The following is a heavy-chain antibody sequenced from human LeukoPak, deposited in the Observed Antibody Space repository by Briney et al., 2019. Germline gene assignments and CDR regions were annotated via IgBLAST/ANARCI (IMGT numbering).Heavy chain of an antibody. CDR2: IYYSGST. Sequence: SETLSLTCTVSGGSISSYYWSWIRQPPGKGLEWIGYIYYSGSTNYNPSLKSRVTISVDTSKNQFSLKLSSVTAADTAAYYCARGGATVYYFDYWGQGTLVTVSS. CDR1: GGSISSYY. V-gene: IGHV4-59*01. CDR3: ARGGATVYYFDY. D-gene: IGHD4-17*01. J-gene: IGHJ4*02.